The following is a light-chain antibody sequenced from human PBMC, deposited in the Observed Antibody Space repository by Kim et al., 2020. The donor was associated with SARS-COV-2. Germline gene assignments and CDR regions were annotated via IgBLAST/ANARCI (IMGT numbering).Light chain of an antibody. J-gene: IGKJ3*01. Sequence: APVEDRVTLTCRESHDIRNHVAWYQQKPRTPPKLLIHAASTLQAGIPFRFSGIGYGTDFTLPINSLQPEDVATYYCEKYNSAPFIFGPGTKVDIK. CDR2: AAS. V-gene: IGKV1-27*01. CDR1: HDIRNH. CDR3: EKYNSAPFI.